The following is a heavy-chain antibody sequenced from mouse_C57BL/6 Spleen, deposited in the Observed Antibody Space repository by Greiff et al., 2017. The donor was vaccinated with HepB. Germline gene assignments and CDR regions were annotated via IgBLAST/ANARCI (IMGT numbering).Heavy chain of an antibody. J-gene: IGHJ3*01. CDR3: AGEGFCYGSSYSWFAY. Sequence: VQLQQSGPELVKPGASVKISCKASGYAFSSSWMNWVKQRPGKGLEWIGRIYPGDGDTNYNGKFKGKATLTADKSSSTAYMHLSSLTSEDSAVYFCAGEGFCYGSSYSWFAYWGQGTLVTVSA. V-gene: IGHV1-82*01. CDR2: IYPGDGDT. CDR1: GYAFSSSW. D-gene: IGHD1-1*01.